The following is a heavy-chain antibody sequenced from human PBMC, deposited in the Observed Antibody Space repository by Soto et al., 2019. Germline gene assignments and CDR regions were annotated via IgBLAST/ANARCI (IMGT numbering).Heavy chain of an antibody. CDR2: IDPADSYI. D-gene: IGHD4-17*01. CDR3: TNDDYAYIFNV. Sequence: GESLKISCKGSGYNFTNYWISWVRPMPGKGLEWMGRIDPADSYINYSPSFQGHVTISADKSISTVYLQCYSLKASDTAIYYCTNDDYAYIFNVWCQGTMVTFTS. CDR1: GYNFTNYW. J-gene: IGHJ3*01. V-gene: IGHV5-10-1*01.